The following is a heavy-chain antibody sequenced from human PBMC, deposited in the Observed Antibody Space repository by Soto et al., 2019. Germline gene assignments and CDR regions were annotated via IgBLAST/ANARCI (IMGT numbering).Heavy chain of an antibody. CDR1: GFTFGNYA. CDR2: VSGSGAVT. D-gene: IGHD2-2*01. J-gene: IGHJ4*02. CDR3: AKVPASLKTFDY. Sequence: GGSLRLSCAASGFTFGNYAMNWVRQAPGKGLEWVSTVSGSGAVTYYADSVKGRFTISRDNSRSTLYLQMNNLRAEDTAIYFCAKVPASLKTFDYWGQGTLVTVSS. V-gene: IGHV3-23*01.